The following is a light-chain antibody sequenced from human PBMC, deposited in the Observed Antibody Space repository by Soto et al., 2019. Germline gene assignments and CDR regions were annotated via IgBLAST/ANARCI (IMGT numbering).Light chain of an antibody. V-gene: IGLV2-8*01. J-gene: IGLJ1*01. Sequence: QSALTQPPSASGSPGQSVTISCAGTSSDVGGYNYVSWYQQHPGKAPKLMIYEISKRPSGVPDRFSGSKSGNTASLTVSGLQAEDEADYYGSSYAASNNFGVFGSGTKVTVL. CDR3: SSYAASNNFGV. CDR2: EIS. CDR1: SSDVGGYNY.